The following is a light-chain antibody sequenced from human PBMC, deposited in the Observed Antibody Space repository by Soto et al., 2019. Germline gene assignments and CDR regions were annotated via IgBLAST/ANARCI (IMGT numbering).Light chain of an antibody. CDR3: VAWDDNLSGGV. Sequence: QSVLTQPPTASGTPGQWVTISCSGRWSSIGSNYVYWYQQVPGTAPKLLIYRNDQRPSGVPDRFSGSKSGTSASLAISGLRSEDEADYYCVAWDDNLSGGVFGGGTQLTLL. CDR1: WSSIGSNY. CDR2: RND. V-gene: IGLV1-47*01. J-gene: IGLJ7*01.